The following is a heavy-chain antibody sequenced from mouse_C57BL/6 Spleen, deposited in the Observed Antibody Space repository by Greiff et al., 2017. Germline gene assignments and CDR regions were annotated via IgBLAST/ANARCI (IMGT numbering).Heavy chain of an antibody. J-gene: IGHJ1*03. D-gene: IGHD2-4*01. CDR1: GYSITSDY. V-gene: IGHV3-8*01. Sequence: VQLKQSGPGLAKPSQTLSLTCSVTGYSITSDYWNWIRKFPGNKLEYMGYISYSGSTYYNPSLQSRISITRDTYKNQYYLRLNSVTTEDTATYYCARWVGDYDDWYFDVWGTGTTVTVSS. CDR3: ARWVGDYDDWYFDV. CDR2: ISYSGST.